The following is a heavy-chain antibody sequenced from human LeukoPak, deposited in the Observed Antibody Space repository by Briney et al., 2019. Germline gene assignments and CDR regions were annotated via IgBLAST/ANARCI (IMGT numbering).Heavy chain of an antibody. Sequence: RGSLRLSCAASGFTFTSYGMHWVRQAPGKGLEWVAAISNDGNKKYYSDSVKGRFTISRDNSKTTLYLQMNSLRVEDTAVYYCTKDYYYGSGSYTDYWGQGTLVTVSS. D-gene: IGHD3-10*01. J-gene: IGHJ4*02. CDR2: ISNDGNKK. CDR3: TKDYYYGSGSYTDY. V-gene: IGHV3-30*18. CDR1: GFTFTSYG.